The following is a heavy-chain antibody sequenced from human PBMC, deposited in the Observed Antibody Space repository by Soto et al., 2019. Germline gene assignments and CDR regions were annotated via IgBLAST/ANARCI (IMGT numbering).Heavy chain of an antibody. CDR1: GGTFNGYG. Sequence: QVQLVHSGAVVKKPGSSVEVSCKASGGTFNGYGISWVRQAPGQGLEWMGGTVPVSDTSKYAPRFQGRVTITADKSTSTAYMELSSVRSEDTAIYFCARGGSSSGAYYTGPSAYDLWGQGTLVIVSS. D-gene: IGHD3-10*01. J-gene: IGHJ3*01. CDR3: ARGGSSSGAYYTGPSAYDL. V-gene: IGHV1-69*06. CDR2: TVPVSDTS.